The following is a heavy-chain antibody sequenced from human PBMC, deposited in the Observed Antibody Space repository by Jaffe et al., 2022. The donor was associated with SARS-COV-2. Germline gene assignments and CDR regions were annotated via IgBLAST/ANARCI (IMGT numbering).Heavy chain of an antibody. D-gene: IGHD2-2*01. CDR3: AKVPITSRSAEDRYYFDY. V-gene: IGHV3-23*01. J-gene: IGHJ4*02. Sequence: EVQLLESGGGLVQPGGSLRLSCAASGFTFSSYAMSWVRQAPGKGLEWVSAISGSGGSTYYADSVKGRFTISRDNSKNTLYLQMNSLRAEDTAVYYCAKVPITSRSAEDRYYFDYWGQGTLVTVSS. CDR1: GFTFSSYA. CDR2: ISGSGGST.